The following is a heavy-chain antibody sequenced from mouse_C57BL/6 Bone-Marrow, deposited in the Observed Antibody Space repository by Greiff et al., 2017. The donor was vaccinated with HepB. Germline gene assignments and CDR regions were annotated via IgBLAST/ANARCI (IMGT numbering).Heavy chain of an antibody. Sequence: VQLKQSGPGLVKPSQSLSLTCSVTGYSITSGYYWNWIRQFPGNKLEWMGYISYDGSNNYNPSLKNRISITRDTSKNQFFLKLNSVTTEDTATYYCAREGALPAWFAYWGQGTLVTVSA. D-gene: IGHD5-5*01. CDR2: ISYDGSN. CDR3: AREGALPAWFAY. J-gene: IGHJ3*01. CDR1: GYSITSGYY. V-gene: IGHV3-6*01.